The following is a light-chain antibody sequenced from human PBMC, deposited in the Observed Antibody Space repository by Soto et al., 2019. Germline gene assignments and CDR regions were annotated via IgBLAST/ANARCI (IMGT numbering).Light chain of an antibody. Sequence: IVLTQSPGTLSLSPGERVTLSCRASQSISRNYLAWYQQKPGLAPRLIMYHGSRRAAGTPDRFSGSASGTDFTLTISRLEPEDFAVYYCQQYGTSPRTFGQGTRV. CDR1: QSISRNY. CDR2: HGS. CDR3: QQYGTSPRT. J-gene: IGKJ1*01. V-gene: IGKV3-20*01.